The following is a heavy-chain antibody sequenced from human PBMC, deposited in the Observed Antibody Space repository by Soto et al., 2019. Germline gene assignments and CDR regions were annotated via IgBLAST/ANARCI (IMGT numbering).Heavy chain of an antibody. D-gene: IGHD1-1*01. Sequence: SETLSLTCSVSGFAISRGYYWSWVRQPPGKGLEWIGSIYPSVSSYHNPSLATRLRLSIDTSKNQFTLNLTSVTATDTALYFCAREKVGTTFFDNWGQGIQVTVSS. CDR3: AREKVGTTFFDN. J-gene: IGHJ4*02. CDR2: IYPSVSS. CDR1: GFAISRGYY. V-gene: IGHV4-38-2*02.